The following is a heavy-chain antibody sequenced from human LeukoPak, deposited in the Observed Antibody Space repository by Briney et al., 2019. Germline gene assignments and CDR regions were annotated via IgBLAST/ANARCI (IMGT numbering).Heavy chain of an antibody. Sequence: PSETLSLTCTVSDGSITSDYWTWIRQAPGKGLEWIGYFHYSGTTVYNPSLKSRITMSLDTSKNHFSLKLTSVTTADTAMYYCAREGGPYRPLDYSGQGTLVTVAS. J-gene: IGHJ4*02. CDR1: DGSITSDY. V-gene: IGHV4-59*01. CDR2: FHYSGTT. CDR3: AREGGPYRPLDY.